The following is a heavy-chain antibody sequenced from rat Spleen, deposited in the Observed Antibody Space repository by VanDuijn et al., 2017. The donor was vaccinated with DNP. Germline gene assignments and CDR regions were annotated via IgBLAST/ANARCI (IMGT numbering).Heavy chain of an antibody. D-gene: IGHD1-1*01. CDR3: NSYSGNY. V-gene: IGHV2S13*01. CDR1: GFSLTSYN. J-gene: IGHJ2*01. CDR2: IWSGGNT. Sequence: QVQLRESGPGLVQPSQTLSLACTVSGFSLTSYNVHWVRQPPGKGLEWMGLIWSGGNTDYNSALKPRLSISRDTSKSQVFLTMNSLQTEDTGIYYCNSYSGNYWGQGVMVTVSS.